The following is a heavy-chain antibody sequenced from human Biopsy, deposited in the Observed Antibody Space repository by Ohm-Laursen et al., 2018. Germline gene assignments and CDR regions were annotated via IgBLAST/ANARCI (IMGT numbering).Heavy chain of an antibody. J-gene: IGHJ5*02. CDR3: AKKGMPVTDNNWFDP. D-gene: IGHD2-21*02. CDR2: ISASGGSA. Sequence: SLRLSCIASGFPFANYAMNWVRQAPGEGLEWVSLISASGGSAYYADSVKGRFTVSRDNSKNTVFLQMNSLRPEDTAAYYCAKKGMPVTDNNWFDPWGQGTLVTVSS. V-gene: IGHV3-23*01. CDR1: GFPFANYA.